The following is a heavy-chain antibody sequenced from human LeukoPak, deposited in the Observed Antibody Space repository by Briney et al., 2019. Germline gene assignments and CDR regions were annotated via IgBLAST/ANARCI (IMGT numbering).Heavy chain of an antibody. Sequence: SETLPLTCTVSGGSISSRSYYWGWIRQPPGKGLEWIGNIYYSGSTFYDPSLKSRVTISVDTSKNQFSLKLSSVTAADTAVYYCARHGARGYQLLLYYFDYWGQGTLVTVSS. CDR2: IYYSGST. J-gene: IGHJ4*02. V-gene: IGHV4-39*01. D-gene: IGHD2-2*01. CDR3: ARHGARGYQLLLYYFDY. CDR1: GGSISSRSYY.